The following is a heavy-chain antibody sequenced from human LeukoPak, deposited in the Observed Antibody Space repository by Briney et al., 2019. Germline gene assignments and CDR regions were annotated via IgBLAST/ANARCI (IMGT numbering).Heavy chain of an antibody. CDR3: XXXXXXXXXXXXYIAPIHFDY. CDR1: GFTFSSYA. V-gene: IGHV3-23*01. CDR2: ISGSGGST. Sequence: PGGSLRLSCAASGFTFSSYAMSWVRQAPGKGLEWVSAISGSGGSTYYADSVKGRFTISRDNSKNTLYLQMNSLRAEDTAVYYXXXXXXXXXXXXXYIAPIHFDYWGQGTLVTVSS. J-gene: IGHJ4*02. D-gene: IGHD3-16*02.